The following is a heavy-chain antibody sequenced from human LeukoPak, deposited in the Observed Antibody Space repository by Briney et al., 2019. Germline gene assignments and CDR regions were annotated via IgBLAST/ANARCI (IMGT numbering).Heavy chain of an antibody. J-gene: IGHJ5*02. V-gene: IGHV4-34*01. CDR1: GGSFSGYY. CDR2: INHSGST. D-gene: IGHD1-26*01. CDR3: ARGLVGAEFDP. Sequence: SETLSLTCAVYGGSFSGYYWSWIRQPPGKGLEWIGEINHSGSTNYNPSLKSRVTISVDTSKNQFSLKLSSVTAADTAVYYCARGLVGAEFDPWGQGTLVTVSS.